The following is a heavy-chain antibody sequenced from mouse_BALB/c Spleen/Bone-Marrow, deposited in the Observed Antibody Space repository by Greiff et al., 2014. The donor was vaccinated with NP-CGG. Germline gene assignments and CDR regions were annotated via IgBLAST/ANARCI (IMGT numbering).Heavy chain of an antibody. CDR3: ARGSTWAMDY. V-gene: IGHV1-14*01. CDR2: INPYNDGT. Sequence: EVQGVESGPELVKPGASVKMSCKASGYTFTSYVMHWLKQKPGQGLEWIGYINPYNDGTKYNEKFKGKATLTSDKSSSTAHMELSSLTSEDSAVYYCARGSTWAMDYWGQGTSVTVSS. J-gene: IGHJ4*01. CDR1: GYTFTSYV. D-gene: IGHD1-1*01.